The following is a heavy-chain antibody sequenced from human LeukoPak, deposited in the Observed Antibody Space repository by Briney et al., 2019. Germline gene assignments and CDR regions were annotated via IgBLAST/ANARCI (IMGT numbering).Heavy chain of an antibody. CDR1: GGSISSYY. Sequence: PSETLSLTCAVYGGSISSYYWSWIRQPAGKGLEWIGRIYTSGSTNYNPSLKSRVTMSVDTSKNQFSLKLSSVTAADTAVYYCARFGSLYYDEYYFDYWGQGTLVTVSS. CDR3: ARFGSLYYDEYYFDY. CDR2: IYTSGST. J-gene: IGHJ4*02. V-gene: IGHV4-59*10. D-gene: IGHD3-22*01.